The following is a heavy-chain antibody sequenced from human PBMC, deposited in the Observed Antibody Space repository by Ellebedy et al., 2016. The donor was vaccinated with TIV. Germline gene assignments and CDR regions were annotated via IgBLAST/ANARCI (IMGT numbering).Heavy chain of an antibody. CDR2: VSQDESEK. J-gene: IGHJ2*01. V-gene: IGHV3-7*03. CDR3: ARGRTANWYFDL. Sequence: GESLKISCAASGFTFRGYWINWVRQAPGKGLEWVATVSQDESEKYVADSVKGRFAISRDNAKNSLYLQMGGLRAEDTGLYYCARGRTANWYFDLWGRGTLVTVSS. D-gene: IGHD1-1*01. CDR1: GFTFRGYW.